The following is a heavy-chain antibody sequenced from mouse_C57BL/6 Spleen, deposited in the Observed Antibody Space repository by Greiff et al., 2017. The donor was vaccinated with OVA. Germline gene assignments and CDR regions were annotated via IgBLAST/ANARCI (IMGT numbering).Heavy chain of an antibody. J-gene: IGHJ3*01. Sequence: QVQLQQPGAELVKPGASVKLSCKASGYTFTSYWMQWVKQRPGQGLEWIGEIYPSDSYTNYNQKFKGKATLTVDTSSSTAYMQLSSLTSEDSAVYYCARARFAYWGQGTLVTVSA. CDR2: IYPSDSYT. V-gene: IGHV1-50*01. CDR3: ARARFAY. CDR1: GYTFTSYW.